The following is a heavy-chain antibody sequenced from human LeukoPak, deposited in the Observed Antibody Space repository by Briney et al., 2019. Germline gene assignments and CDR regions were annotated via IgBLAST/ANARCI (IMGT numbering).Heavy chain of an antibody. Sequence: GGSLRLSCAASGFTFSSYSMNWVRQAPGKGLEWDSSISSSSSYIYYADSVKGRFTISRDNAKNSLYLQMNSLRAEDTAVYYCARWAYDFWSGPPYYYMDVWGKGTTVTVSS. CDR2: ISSSSSYI. CDR3: ARWAYDFWSGPPYYYMDV. J-gene: IGHJ6*03. CDR1: GFTFSSYS. D-gene: IGHD3-3*01. V-gene: IGHV3-21*01.